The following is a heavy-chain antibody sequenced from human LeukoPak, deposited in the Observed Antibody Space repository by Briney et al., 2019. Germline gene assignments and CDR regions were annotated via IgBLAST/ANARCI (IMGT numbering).Heavy chain of an antibody. CDR3: ARAGGSGSYYSLEY. J-gene: IGHJ4*02. Sequence: SETLSLTCTVSGGSISSGSYYWGWIRQPPGKGLEWIGSIYYSGSTYYNPSLKSRVTISVDTSKNQFSLKLSSVTAADTAVYYCARAGGSGSYYSLEYWGQGTLVTVSS. V-gene: IGHV4-39*07. CDR2: IYYSGST. D-gene: IGHD3-10*01. CDR1: GGSISSGSYY.